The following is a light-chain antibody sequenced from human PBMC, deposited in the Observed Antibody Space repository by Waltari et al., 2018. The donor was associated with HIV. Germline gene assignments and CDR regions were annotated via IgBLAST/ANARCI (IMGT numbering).Light chain of an antibody. CDR3: VAWDDTLSALF. Sequence: QSVLTQPPAASGTPGQRVTISCSGISSTIGSNYVNWYQQFPGTAPKLLIYRNNYRPSGVPDRISGSKSGTAAYLAISGLRSEDEADYYCVAWDDTLSALFFGGGTKLTVL. V-gene: IGLV1-47*01. CDR1: SSTIGSNY. J-gene: IGLJ2*01. CDR2: RNN.